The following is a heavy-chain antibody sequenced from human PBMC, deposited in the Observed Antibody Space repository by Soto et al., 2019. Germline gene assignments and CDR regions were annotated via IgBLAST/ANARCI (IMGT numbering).Heavy chain of an antibody. CDR1: GFTFSDYY. CDR3: ARGRLISLYYFDY. CDR2: ISSSGSTI. Sequence: PGGSLRLSCAASGFTFSDYYMSWIRQAPGKGLEWVSYISSSGSTIYYADSVKGRFTISRDNAKNSLHLQMDSLRAEDTAVYYCARGRLISLYYFDYWGQGTLVTVSS. D-gene: IGHD2-15*01. J-gene: IGHJ4*02. V-gene: IGHV3-11*01.